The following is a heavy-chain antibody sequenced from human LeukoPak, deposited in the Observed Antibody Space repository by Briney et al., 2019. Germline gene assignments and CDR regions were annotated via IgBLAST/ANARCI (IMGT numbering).Heavy chain of an antibody. CDR2: ISYDGSNK. D-gene: IGHD7-27*01. CDR1: GFTFSSYA. J-gene: IGHJ3*02. Sequence: GGSLRLSCAASGFTFSSYAMHWVRQAPGKGLEWVAVISYDGSNKYYADSVKGRFTISRDNSKNTLYLQMNSLRAEDTAVYYCARVGHLGDAFDIWGQGTMVTVSS. CDR3: ARVGHLGDAFDI. V-gene: IGHV3-30-3*01.